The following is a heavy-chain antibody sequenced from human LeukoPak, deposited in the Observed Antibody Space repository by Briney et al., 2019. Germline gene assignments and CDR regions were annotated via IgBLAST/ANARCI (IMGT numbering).Heavy chain of an antibody. V-gene: IGHV3-30*02. Sequence: GGSLRLSCAASGFTFSSYGMHWVRQAPGKGLEWVAFIRYDGSKKYYADSVKGRFTISRDNSKNTLFLQMNSLRAEDTAVYYCAKDYVRYCSGGSCRYMDVWGKGTTVTISS. CDR3: AKDYVRYCSGGSCRYMDV. J-gene: IGHJ6*03. CDR1: GFTFSSYG. D-gene: IGHD2-15*01. CDR2: IRYDGSKK.